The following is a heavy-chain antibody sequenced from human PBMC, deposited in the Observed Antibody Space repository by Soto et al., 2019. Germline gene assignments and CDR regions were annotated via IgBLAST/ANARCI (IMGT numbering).Heavy chain of an antibody. J-gene: IGHJ4*02. CDR3: ARGLGNGGYYHFVS. D-gene: IGHD3-3*01. CDR2: IYNGVIT. Sequence: QVQLQESGPGLVKPSQTLSLACTVSGGSISTGDYYWTWIRQPPGKGLEWIGHIYNGVITYYNPSLKSRLSISGDTSKNQFSLKLSSVTAADTAVYYCARGLGNGGYYHFVSWGPGSLVTVS. V-gene: IGHV4-30-4*01. CDR1: GGSISTGDYY.